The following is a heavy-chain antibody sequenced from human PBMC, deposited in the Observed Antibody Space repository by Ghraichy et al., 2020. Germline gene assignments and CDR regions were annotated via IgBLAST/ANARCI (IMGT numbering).Heavy chain of an antibody. D-gene: IGHD3-22*01. CDR1: GDSISSKSFY. J-gene: IGHJ5*02. CDR3: ARGNYDYYDSSDLKYFDP. V-gene: IGHV4-39*02. CDR2: IDESGST. Sequence: SETLSLTCTVSGDSISSKSFYWGWIRQSPGKGLEWVGSIDESGSTYYNPSLKSRVTMSVDTSKNRFSLELSSVTVAYTAVYYCARGNYDYYDSSDLKYFDPWRHGTVVTVSA.